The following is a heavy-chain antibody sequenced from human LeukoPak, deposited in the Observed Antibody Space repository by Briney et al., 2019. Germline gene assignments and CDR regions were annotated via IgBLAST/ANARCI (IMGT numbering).Heavy chain of an antibody. CDR1: GGSISSYY. Sequence: SETLSLTCTVSGGSISSYYWSWIRQPPGKGLEWIGYIYYSGSTNYNPSLKSRVTISVDTSKNQFSLKLSSVIAADTAVYYCARGRRGTSSPRIDYWGQGTLVTVSS. J-gene: IGHJ4*02. CDR3: ARGRRGTSSPRIDY. V-gene: IGHV4-59*01. CDR2: IYYSGST. D-gene: IGHD5-24*01.